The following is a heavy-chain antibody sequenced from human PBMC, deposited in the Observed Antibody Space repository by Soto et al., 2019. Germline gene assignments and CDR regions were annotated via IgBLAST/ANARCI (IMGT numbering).Heavy chain of an antibody. V-gene: IGHV3-21*01. CDR2: ISSSSSYI. CDR1: GFTFSSYS. Sequence: EVQLVESGGGLVKPGGCLRLSCAASGFTFSSYSMNWVRQAPGKGLEWVSSISSSSSYIYYADSMKGRFTISRDNAKNSLYLQMNSLRAEDTAVYYCARLGGYCSGGSCPYGMDVWGQGTTVTVSS. J-gene: IGHJ6*02. CDR3: ARLGGYCSGGSCPYGMDV. D-gene: IGHD2-15*01.